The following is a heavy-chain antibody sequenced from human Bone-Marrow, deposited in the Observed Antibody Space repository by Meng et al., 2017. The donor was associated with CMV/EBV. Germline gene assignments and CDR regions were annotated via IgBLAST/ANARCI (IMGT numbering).Heavy chain of an antibody. V-gene: IGHV1-18*01. CDR2: ISAYNGQK. CDR1: GYTFTSYG. CDR3: VRDLGSTPAIFFDY. Sequence: ASVKVSCKASGYTFTSYGISWVRQAPGQGLEWMGWISAYNGQKNYAQKFQGRVTMTTDTSTNTAYMDLRSLRSDDTAVYHCVRDLGSTPAIFFDYWGQGTLVTVSS. D-gene: IGHD4-23*01. J-gene: IGHJ4*02.